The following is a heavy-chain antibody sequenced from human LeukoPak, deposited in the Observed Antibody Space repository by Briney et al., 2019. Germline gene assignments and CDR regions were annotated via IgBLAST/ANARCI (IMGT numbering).Heavy chain of an antibody. J-gene: IGHJ3*02. Sequence: GGSLRLSCAAXXXXXXXXXXXXVXXXXXXXXXXXXXXXSVGXTDXAEXVKGRFTISRDNSKNTLYLQMNSLRAEDTAVYYCARDAEGITGTRDAFDIWGQGTMVTVSS. CDR2: XXSVGXT. V-gene: IGHV3-66*01. CDR1: XXXXXXXX. D-gene: IGHD1-20*01. CDR3: ARDAEGITGTRDAFDI.